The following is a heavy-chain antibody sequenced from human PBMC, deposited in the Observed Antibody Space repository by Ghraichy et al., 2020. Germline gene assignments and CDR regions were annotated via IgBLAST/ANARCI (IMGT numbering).Heavy chain of an antibody. D-gene: IGHD2-2*01. Sequence: GGSLRLSCAASGFTFDDYAMHWVRQAPGKGLEWVSGISWNSGSIGYADSVKGRFTISRDNAKNSLYLQMNSLRAEDTALYYCAARSSTSLEDYWGQGTLVTVSS. CDR1: GFTFDDYA. CDR3: AARSSTSLEDY. V-gene: IGHV3-9*01. CDR2: ISWNSGSI. J-gene: IGHJ4*02.